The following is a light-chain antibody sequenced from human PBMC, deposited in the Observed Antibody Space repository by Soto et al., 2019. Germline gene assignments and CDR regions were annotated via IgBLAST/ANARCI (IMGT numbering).Light chain of an antibody. CDR2: LAS. V-gene: IGKV2-28*01. CDR1: QSLLHSNGYNY. CDR3: MQALHLYT. J-gene: IGKJ2*01. Sequence: DIVMTQSPLSLPVTPGEPASISCRSSQSLLHSNGYNYLDWYLQKPGQSPQLLIYLASNRASGVPDRFSGSGSGTEFTLKISRVEAEDVGVYYCMQALHLYTFGQGTKLEIK.